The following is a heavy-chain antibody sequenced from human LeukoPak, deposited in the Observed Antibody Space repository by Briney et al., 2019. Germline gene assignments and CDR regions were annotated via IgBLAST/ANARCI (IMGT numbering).Heavy chain of an antibody. CDR3: ARDQGYCSGTTCHYYFDY. D-gene: IGHD2-2*01. CDR2: INTGNDNT. V-gene: IGHV1-3*04. J-gene: IGHJ4*02. CDR1: GYTSTNYA. Sequence: ASVKVSCKASGYTSTNYAMHWVRQAPGQRLEWMGWINTGNDNTKYSQKFQGRVTITRDTSATTVYMELSSLRSEDTAVYYCARDQGYCSGTTCHYYFDYWGQGTLVTVSS.